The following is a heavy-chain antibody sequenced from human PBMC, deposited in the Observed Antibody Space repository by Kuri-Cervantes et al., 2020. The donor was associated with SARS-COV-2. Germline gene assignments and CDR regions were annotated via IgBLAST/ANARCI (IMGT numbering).Heavy chain of an antibody. CDR1: GFTFDDYG. CDR2: INWNGGST. D-gene: IGHD6-19*01. CDR3: ARGGYSSGWFAYYFDY. J-gene: IGHJ4*02. V-gene: IGHV3-20*04. Sequence: GGSLRLSCAASGFTFDDYGMSWVRQAPGKGLEWVSGINWNGGSTGYADSVKGRFTISRDNAKNPQYLQMNSLRAEDTALYYCARGGYSSGWFAYYFDYWGQGTLVTVSS.